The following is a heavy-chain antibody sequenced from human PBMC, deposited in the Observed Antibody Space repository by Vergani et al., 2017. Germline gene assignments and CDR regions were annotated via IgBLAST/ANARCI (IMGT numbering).Heavy chain of an antibody. CDR1: GGSISAGYYF. CDR3: ARRSGGYYSRGKVHPLRTAFDV. J-gene: IGHJ3*01. CDR2: ISASGNA. D-gene: IGHD2-15*01. V-gene: IGHV4-61*02. Sequence: QVQLQASGPGRVKPSQTLSLTCTMSGGSISAGYYFWSWIRQPAGKGLEWLGHISASGNASHSPSLKTRVSMSVDTSKNQFSLTVTSVTAADTAIYFCARRSGGYYSRGKVHPLRTAFDVWGHGTVVTVSS.